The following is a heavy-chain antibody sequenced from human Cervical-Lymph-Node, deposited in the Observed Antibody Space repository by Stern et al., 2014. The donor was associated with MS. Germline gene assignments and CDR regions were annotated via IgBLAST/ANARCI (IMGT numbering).Heavy chain of an antibody. CDR2: IYYSGST. D-gene: IGHD2/OR15-2a*01. V-gene: IGHV4-59*01. Sequence: QLQLQESGPGLVKPSETLSLTCTVSGGSISSYSWSWIRQPPGKGLEWIGYIYYSGSTNYNPSLKSRLTISVDTSKNQFSLKLSSVTAADTAVYYCARILVPDAFDIWGQGTLVTVSS. CDR3: ARILVPDAFDI. J-gene: IGHJ3*02. CDR1: GGSISSYS.